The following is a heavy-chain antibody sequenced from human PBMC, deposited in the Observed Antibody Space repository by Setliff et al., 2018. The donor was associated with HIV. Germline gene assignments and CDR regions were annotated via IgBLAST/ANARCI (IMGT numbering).Heavy chain of an antibody. V-gene: IGHV3-7*01. D-gene: IGHD2-21*01. CDR1: GFMFGVDW. Sequence: LRLSCAASGFMFGVDWMGWVRQTPGKGLEWVASVTPDGGDKYYANSMRGRFAISRDNGKNAVYLQMNSLTAEDTALYYCVRDLARVIAHWGQGTLVTVAS. CDR2: VTPDGGDK. J-gene: IGHJ4*02. CDR3: VRDLARVIAH.